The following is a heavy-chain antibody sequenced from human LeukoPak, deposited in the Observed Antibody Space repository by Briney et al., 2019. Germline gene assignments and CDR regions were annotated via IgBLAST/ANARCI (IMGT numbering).Heavy chain of an antibody. CDR2: ISAYNGNT. Sequence: GASVKVSCKASEGAFKNYVVTWVRQAPGQGLEWMGWISAYNGNTNYAQKLQGRVTMTTDTSTSTAYMELRSLRSDDTAVYYCARDDYYDSSGFHYYYYYGMDVWGQGTTVTVSS. J-gene: IGHJ6*02. D-gene: IGHD3-22*01. CDR1: EGAFKNYV. V-gene: IGHV1-18*01. CDR3: ARDDYYDSSGFHYYYYYGMDV.